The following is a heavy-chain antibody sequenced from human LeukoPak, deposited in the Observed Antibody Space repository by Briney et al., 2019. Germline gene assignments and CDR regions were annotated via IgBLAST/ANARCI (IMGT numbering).Heavy chain of an antibody. D-gene: IGHD3-10*01. J-gene: IGHJ4*02. CDR1: GGSFSGYY. CDR2: INHSGST. CDR3: ARDLGLVVLWFGEDDDY. V-gene: IGHV4-34*01. Sequence: SETLSLTCAVYGGSFSGYYWSWIRQPPGKGLEWIGEINHSGSTNYNPSLKSRVTISVDTSKNQFSLKLSSVTAADTAVYYCARDLGLVVLWFGEDDDYWGQGTLVTVSS.